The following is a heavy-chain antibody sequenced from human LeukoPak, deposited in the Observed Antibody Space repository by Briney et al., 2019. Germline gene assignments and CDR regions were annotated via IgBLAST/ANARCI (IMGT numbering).Heavy chain of an antibody. Sequence: GGSLRLSCAASGFTFSSYAMSWVRQAPGKGLVWASRIDSDVSSTTYADSVKGRFIISRDNAKNTLYLQMNSLRAEDTAVYYCARTVTDAFDIWGQGTMVTVSS. CDR3: ARTVTDAFDI. CDR1: GFTFSSYA. D-gene: IGHD3-16*02. V-gene: IGHV3-74*03. CDR2: IDSDVSST. J-gene: IGHJ3*02.